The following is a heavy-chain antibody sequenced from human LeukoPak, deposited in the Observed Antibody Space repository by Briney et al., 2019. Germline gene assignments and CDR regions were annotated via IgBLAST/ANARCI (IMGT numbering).Heavy chain of an antibody. D-gene: IGHD5-18*01. J-gene: IGHJ6*02. Sequence: PGGSLRLSCAASGFTFSTYWMTWVRQAPGKGLEYVSAISSNGGSTYYANSVKGRFTISRDNSKDTLYLQMGSLRAEDMAVYYCARESGYSYGRMDVWGQGTTVTVSS. CDR3: ARESGYSYGRMDV. CDR2: ISSNGGST. V-gene: IGHV3-64*01. CDR1: GFTFSTYW.